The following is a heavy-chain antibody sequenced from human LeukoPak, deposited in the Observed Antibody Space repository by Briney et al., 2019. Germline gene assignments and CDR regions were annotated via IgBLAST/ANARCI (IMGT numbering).Heavy chain of an antibody. Sequence: GGSLRLSCAASGFTFSSYSMNWVRQAPGKGLEWVAVISYDGSNKYYADSVKGRFTISRDNSKNTLYLQMNSLRAEDTAVYYCAKLSMDSYYFDYWGQGTLVTVSS. J-gene: IGHJ4*02. D-gene: IGHD3/OR15-3a*01. CDR2: ISYDGSNK. CDR3: AKLSMDSYYFDY. V-gene: IGHV3-30*18. CDR1: GFTFSSYS.